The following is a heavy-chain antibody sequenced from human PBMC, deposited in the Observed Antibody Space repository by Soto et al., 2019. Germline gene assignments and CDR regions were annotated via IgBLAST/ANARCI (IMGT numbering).Heavy chain of an antibody. Sequence: SETLSLTCTVSGGSISSGDYYWSWIRQPPGKGLEWIGYIYYSGSTDYNPSLKSRVTISVDTSKNQFSLKLSSVTAADTAVYYCARAVLGYCSSTSCYGVDPWGQGTLVTVSS. V-gene: IGHV4-30-4*01. CDR2: IYYSGST. CDR3: ARAVLGYCSSTSCYGVDP. CDR1: GGSISSGDYY. J-gene: IGHJ5*02. D-gene: IGHD2-2*01.